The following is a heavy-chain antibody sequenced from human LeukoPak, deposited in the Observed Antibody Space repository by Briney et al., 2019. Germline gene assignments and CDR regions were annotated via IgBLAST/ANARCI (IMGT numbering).Heavy chain of an antibody. V-gene: IGHV4-4*07. D-gene: IGHD3-22*01. CDR3: ARHDYYDSIPDY. CDR1: GGSINSYY. CDR2: IYSSGSA. Sequence: PSETLSLTCTVSGGSINSYYWSWIRQPAGKGLEWIGRIYSSGSANYNPSLKSRVSMSVDTSKNQFSLKLTSVTAADTAVYYCARHDYYDSIPDYWGQGTLVTVSS. J-gene: IGHJ4*02.